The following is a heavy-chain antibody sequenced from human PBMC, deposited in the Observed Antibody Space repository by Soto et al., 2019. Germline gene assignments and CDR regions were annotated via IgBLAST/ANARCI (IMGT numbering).Heavy chain of an antibody. CDR1: GFTFKTYG. Sequence: QVQLVESGGGVVQPGRSLRLSCAASGFTFKTYGMHWVRQAPGKGLEWVAVISFGGTDKYYADSVKGRFSISRDNSKSTLYLQMNHLTADDTAVYDCAREQWLREGYCYDMDVGGQGTTATVSS. CDR2: ISFGGTDK. CDR3: AREQWLREGYCYDMDV. D-gene: IGHD6-19*01. J-gene: IGHJ6*02. V-gene: IGHV3-30*03.